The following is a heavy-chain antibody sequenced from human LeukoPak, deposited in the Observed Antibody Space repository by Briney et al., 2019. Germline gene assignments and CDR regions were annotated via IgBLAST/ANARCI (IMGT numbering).Heavy chain of an antibody. D-gene: IGHD6-13*01. Sequence: ASVKVSCKASGYIFTSYYIHWVRQAPGQGLEWMGWMNPNSGATNYAQEFQGRVTMTRDTSISTAYMELSRLTSDDTAVYYCARDRSSSSGVNAFDIWGQGTMVTVSS. V-gene: IGHV1-2*02. CDR1: GYIFTSYY. J-gene: IGHJ3*02. CDR3: ARDRSSSSGVNAFDI. CDR2: MNPNSGAT.